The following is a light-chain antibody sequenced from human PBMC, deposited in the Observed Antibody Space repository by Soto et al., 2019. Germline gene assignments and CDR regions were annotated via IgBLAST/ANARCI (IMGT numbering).Light chain of an antibody. Sequence: EIVLTQSPATLSLSPGERATLSCRASQSVSSYLAWYQFKPGQAPMLLIYDASNRATGIPARFSGSGSGTDFTLTISSLEPEDFAVYYCQQRSNWPTITFGQGTRLEIK. V-gene: IGKV3-11*01. CDR1: QSVSSY. J-gene: IGKJ5*01. CDR3: QQRSNWPTIT. CDR2: DAS.